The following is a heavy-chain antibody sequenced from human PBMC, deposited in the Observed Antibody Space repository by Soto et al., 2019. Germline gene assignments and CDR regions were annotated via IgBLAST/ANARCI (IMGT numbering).Heavy chain of an antibody. D-gene: IGHD2-15*01. V-gene: IGHV4-39*01. CDR1: GGSVSSTTYY. J-gene: IGHJ4*02. CDR2: IYYSGST. Sequence: PWETLSLTCTVSGGSVSSTTYYWTWLRQPPGKGLEWIGSIYYSGSTYYNPSLKSRVTISVDTSKNQFSLKLSSVTATDTAVYYCARQGCSGGSCYQRNFDYWGQGTLVTVSS. CDR3: ARQGCSGGSCYQRNFDY.